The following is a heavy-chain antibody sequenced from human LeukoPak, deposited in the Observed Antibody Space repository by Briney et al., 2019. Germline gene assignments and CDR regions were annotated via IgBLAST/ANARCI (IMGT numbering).Heavy chain of an antibody. CDR1: GGSISSGGYY. CDR3: ARDELTYSSGFWYYYMDV. Sequence: PSETLSLTCTVSGGSISSGGYYWSWIRQHPGKGLEWIGYIYYSGSTYYNPSLKSRVTISVDTSKNQFSLKLSSVTAADTAVYYCARDELTYSSGFWYYYMDVWGKGTTVTVSS. CDR2: IYYSGST. J-gene: IGHJ6*03. D-gene: IGHD6-19*01. V-gene: IGHV4-31*03.